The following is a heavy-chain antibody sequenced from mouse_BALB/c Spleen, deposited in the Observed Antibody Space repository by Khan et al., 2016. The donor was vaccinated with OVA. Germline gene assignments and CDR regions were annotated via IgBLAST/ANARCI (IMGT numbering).Heavy chain of an antibody. CDR2: IYPGSANI. J-gene: IGHJ3*01. CDR3: AREWAAWFPD. Sequence: QMQLEESGAELARPGASVNLSCKASGYTFTDYYINWMRQRTGQGLEWIGEIYPGSANIYYNEKFKGKATLTADKSSSTVYMQLSSLTSEDSAVYYWAREWAAWFPDWGQGTLVTVSA. V-gene: IGHV1-77*01. CDR1: GYTFTDYY.